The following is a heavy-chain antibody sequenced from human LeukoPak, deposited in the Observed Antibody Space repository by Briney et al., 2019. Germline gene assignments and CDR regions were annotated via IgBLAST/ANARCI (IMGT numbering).Heavy chain of an antibody. Sequence: SETLSLTCTVSGGSISSGSYYWSWIRQPAGKGLEWIGRIYTSGSTNYNPSLESRVTISVDTSKNQFSLKLSSVTAADTAVYYCARGLDPYSSSCGYWGQGTLVTVSS. J-gene: IGHJ4*02. D-gene: IGHD6-13*01. CDR3: ARGLDPYSSSCGY. V-gene: IGHV4-61*02. CDR1: GGSISSGSYY. CDR2: IYTSGST.